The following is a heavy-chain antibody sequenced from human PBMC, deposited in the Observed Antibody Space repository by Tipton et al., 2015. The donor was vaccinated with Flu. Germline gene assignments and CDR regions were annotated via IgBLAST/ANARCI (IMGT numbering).Heavy chain of an antibody. Sequence: QLVQSGGGLIQPGGSLRLSCAASGFTVSSNYMTWVRQAPGKGLEWVSVIYIGGSIYYADSVKGRFTISRDKSKNTVYLQMNSLRAEDTAVYYCAIGREARGGHYGMDVWGQGTTVTVSS. CDR3: AIGREARGGHYGMDV. CDR1: GFTVSSNY. J-gene: IGHJ6*02. CDR2: IYIGGSI. D-gene: IGHD3-10*01. V-gene: IGHV3-53*01.